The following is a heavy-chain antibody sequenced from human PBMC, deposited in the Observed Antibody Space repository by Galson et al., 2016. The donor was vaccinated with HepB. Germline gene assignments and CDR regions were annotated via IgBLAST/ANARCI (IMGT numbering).Heavy chain of an antibody. V-gene: IGHV3-9*01. Sequence: SLXXXCAASGXXFNXXXMHXXXQVXXKGLXXVSXXXWDSGXXGYAXXVKGXFTISRXNSKNSLSLXMQSLRTXDTALYYXAKDIGIADFGXXVWGQGTXVT. CDR2: XXWDSGXX. CDR3: AKDIGIADFGXXV. J-gene: IGHJ3*01. D-gene: IGHD2/OR15-2a*01. CDR1: GXXFNXXX.